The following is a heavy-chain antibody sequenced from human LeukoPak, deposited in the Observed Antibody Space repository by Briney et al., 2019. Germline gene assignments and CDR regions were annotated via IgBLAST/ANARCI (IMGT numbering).Heavy chain of an antibody. CDR1: RFSRGTSGMC. D-gene: IGHD1-7*01. CDR3: ARIYVQGELVVYYFDY. Sequence: SGPALVKPTQTLTLTFSISRFSRGTSGMCVSWIRQPPGKALEWLARIDWDDDKYYSTSLKTRLTISKDTSNNQVVLTMTNIAPVDTATYYCARIYVQGELVVYYFDYWGQGTLVTVSS. CDR2: IDWDDDK. V-gene: IGHV2-70*11. J-gene: IGHJ4*02.